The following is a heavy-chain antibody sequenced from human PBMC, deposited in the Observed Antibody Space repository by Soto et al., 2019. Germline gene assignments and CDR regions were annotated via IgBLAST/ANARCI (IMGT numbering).Heavy chain of an antibody. Sequence: SETLSLTCTVAGGSISGFYWSWVRQHAGKGLEWIWRIYSSGTTKYNPSLRYRVPMSVDTSTDQYSLNFASMTAADTAVYFCARGPFCGDDCYFDVWGQGTQVTVSS. V-gene: IGHV4-4*07. CDR2: IYSSGTT. J-gene: IGHJ4*02. D-gene: IGHD2-21*02. CDR3: ARGPFCGDDCYFDV. CDR1: GGSISGFY.